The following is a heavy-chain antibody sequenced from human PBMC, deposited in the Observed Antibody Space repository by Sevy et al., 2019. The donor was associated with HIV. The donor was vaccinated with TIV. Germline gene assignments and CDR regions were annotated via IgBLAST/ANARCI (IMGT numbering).Heavy chain of an antibody. CDR1: GFTFSNYA. CDR3: AKTPHWHGTDSGYFDY. Sequence: GGSLRLSCAASGFTFSNYAMSWVRQAPVKGLEWVSTLSGIDGRTYYPDSVKGRFTMSRDTSKNTLYLKMNSLRAEDTAIYYCAKTPHWHGTDSGYFDYWGHGSLVTVSS. D-gene: IGHD4-17*01. CDR2: LSGIDGRT. J-gene: IGHJ4*01. V-gene: IGHV3-23*01.